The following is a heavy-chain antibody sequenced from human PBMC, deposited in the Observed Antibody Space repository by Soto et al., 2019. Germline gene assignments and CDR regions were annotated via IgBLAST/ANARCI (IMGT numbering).Heavy chain of an antibody. CDR1: GDSISSSTYY. V-gene: IGHV4-39*01. Sequence: PSETLSLTCTVSGDSISSSTYYWGWIRQPPGKGLEWIGSMYYSGATYNNPSLKSRLTISIDTSKNQFSLKLTSVTAADTAVYYCVRQDYYEGSAWGQGTLVTVSS. J-gene: IGHJ4*02. D-gene: IGHD3-22*01. CDR3: VRQDYYEGSA. CDR2: MYYSGAT.